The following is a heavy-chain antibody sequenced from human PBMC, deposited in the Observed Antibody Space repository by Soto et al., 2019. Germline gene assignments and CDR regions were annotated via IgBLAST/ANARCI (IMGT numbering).Heavy chain of an antibody. CDR1: GYTFTSCD. V-gene: IGHV1-8*01. CDR3: AREVSYWFDP. D-gene: IGHD2-8*01. J-gene: IGHJ5*02. Sequence: SVKVSCKASGYTFTSCDINWVRQATGQGLEWMGWMNPNSGNTGYAQKFQGRVTMTRNTSISTAYMELSSLRSEDTAVYYCAREVSYWFDPWGQGTLLTVSS. CDR2: MNPNSGNT.